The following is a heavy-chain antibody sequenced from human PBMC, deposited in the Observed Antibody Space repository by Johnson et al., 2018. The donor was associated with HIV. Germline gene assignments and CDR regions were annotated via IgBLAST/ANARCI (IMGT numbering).Heavy chain of an antibody. CDR1: GFTVSSHY. J-gene: IGHJ3*02. Sequence: VQLVESGGGLIQPGGSLRLSCAASGFTVSSHYMSWVRQAPGKGLEWVSIIYSDGSTYFADSVQGRFTISRDNSKNTLYLQMNSLRTEDTAVYYCARDSRYNNYGGGSVGAFDIWGQGTTVTVSS. D-gene: IGHD4-11*01. CDR2: IYSDGST. CDR3: ARDSRYNNYGGGSVGAFDI. V-gene: IGHV3-66*03.